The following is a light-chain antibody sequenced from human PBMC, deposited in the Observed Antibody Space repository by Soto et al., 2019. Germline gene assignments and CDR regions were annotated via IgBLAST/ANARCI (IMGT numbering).Light chain of an antibody. J-gene: IGKJ1*01. Sequence: EIVMTQSPATLSVSPGERATLSCRASQSVSSNLAWYHQKPGQAPRLLIYGASTRATGFPARFSGSGSGTEFTLTISSLQSEDFAVYYRQQYNNWWTFGQGTKVDIK. V-gene: IGKV3-15*01. CDR3: QQYNNWWT. CDR1: QSVSSN. CDR2: GAS.